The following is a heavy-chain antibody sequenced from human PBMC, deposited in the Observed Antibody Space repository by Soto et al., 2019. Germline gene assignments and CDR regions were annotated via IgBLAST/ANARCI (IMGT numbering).Heavy chain of an antibody. CDR1: GFTVSSNY. V-gene: IGHV3-66*01. D-gene: IGHD2-15*01. CDR2: IYSGGST. CDR3: AREYCSGGSCYSGWFDP. J-gene: IGHJ5*02. Sequence: GGSLRLSCAASGFTVSSNYMSWVRQAPGKGLEWVSVIYSGGSTYYADSVKGRFTISRDNSKNTLYLQMNGLRAEDTAVYYCAREYCSGGSCYSGWFDPWGQGTLVTVSS.